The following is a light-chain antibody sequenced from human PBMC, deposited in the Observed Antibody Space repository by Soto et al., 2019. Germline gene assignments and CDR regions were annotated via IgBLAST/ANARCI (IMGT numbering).Light chain of an antibody. CDR2: GAS. CDR3: QQYNNWPTWT. V-gene: IGKV3-15*01. Sequence: EILMTQSPATLSVSPGERATLSWGASQSVSRKLAWYQQKPGQTPRLLIYGASTRATGIPASFSGSGSGTEFTLTISSLKSEDFAVYYCQQYNNWPTWTFGQGTKVDIK. J-gene: IGKJ1*01. CDR1: QSVSRK.